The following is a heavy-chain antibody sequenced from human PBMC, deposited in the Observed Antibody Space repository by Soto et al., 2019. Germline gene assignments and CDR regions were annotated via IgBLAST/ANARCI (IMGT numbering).Heavy chain of an antibody. CDR2: IYYSVSI. Sequence: QVQLQESGPGLVKPSQTLSLTCTVSGGSISSGGYYWSWIRQHPGKGLEWIGYIYYSVSIYYNPSLKGRVTISVDTSKNQFSLKLSSVTAADTAVYYCARDVGGDRMSALVYWGQGTLVTVSS. CDR1: GGSISSGGYY. V-gene: IGHV4-31*03. J-gene: IGHJ4*02. CDR3: ARDVGGDRMSALVY. D-gene: IGHD3-16*01.